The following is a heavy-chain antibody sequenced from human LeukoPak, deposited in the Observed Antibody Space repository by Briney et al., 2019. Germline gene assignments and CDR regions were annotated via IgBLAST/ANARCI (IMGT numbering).Heavy chain of an antibody. CDR1: GFTFSSYS. Sequence: GGSLRLSCAASGFTFSSYSMNWVRQAPGKGLEWVSSISSSSSYIYYADSVKGRFAISRDNAKKSLYLQMNSLRAEDTAVYYFARESLSYYVFWSFSFNYWAQGPLVPVSS. D-gene: IGHD3-3*01. CDR2: ISSSSSYI. CDR3: ARESLSYYVFWSFSFNY. V-gene: IGHV3-21*01. J-gene: IGHJ4*02.